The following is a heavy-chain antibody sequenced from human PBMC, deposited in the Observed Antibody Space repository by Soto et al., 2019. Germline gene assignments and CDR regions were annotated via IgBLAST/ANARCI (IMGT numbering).Heavy chain of an antibody. Sequence: QVQLQESGPGVVQPSQTLSLTCSVSGDSIKTSGYYWSWVRQRPGKGLEWIGYIYHSGTTYYNPSLKSRLTMSIDTSANQFSLKMTSVTAADTAVYYCVRDNRGYTYGSFDSWGQGTLVTVST. CDR3: VRDNRGYTYGSFDS. J-gene: IGHJ4*02. CDR2: IYHSGTT. D-gene: IGHD5-12*01. V-gene: IGHV4-31*03. CDR1: GDSIKTSGYY.